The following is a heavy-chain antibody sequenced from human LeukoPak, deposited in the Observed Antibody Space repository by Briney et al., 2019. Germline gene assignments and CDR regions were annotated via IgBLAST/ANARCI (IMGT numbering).Heavy chain of an antibody. CDR1: GYSFTSYW. V-gene: IGHV5-51*01. D-gene: IGHD6-19*01. J-gene: IGHJ2*01. CDR3: ARIGAVAGTRNWYFDL. CDR2: IYPGDSDT. Sequence: GESLKISCKGSGYSFTSYWIGWVRQMPGKGLEWMGIIYPGDSDTRYSPSFQGQVTISADKSISTAYLQWSSLKASDTAMYYCARIGAVAGTRNWYFDLWGRGTLVTASS.